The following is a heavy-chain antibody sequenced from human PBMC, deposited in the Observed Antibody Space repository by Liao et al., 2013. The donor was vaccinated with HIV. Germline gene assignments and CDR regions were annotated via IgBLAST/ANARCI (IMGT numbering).Heavy chain of an antibody. Sequence: QVRLQESGPGLVKPSQTLSLTCTVSGDLIRRDNYYWTWIRQPAGKGLEWIGHIYTGMSTTGTTNYNPSLKSRVSISADTSSNHVSLKLTSVTAADTAVYYCARVQWXPAPNWYSDLWGRGTLVIVSS. J-gene: IGHJ2*01. CDR2: IYTGMSTTGTT. D-gene: IGHD1-26*01. V-gene: IGHV4-61*02. CDR3: ARVQWXPAPNWYSDL. CDR1: GDLIRRDNYY.